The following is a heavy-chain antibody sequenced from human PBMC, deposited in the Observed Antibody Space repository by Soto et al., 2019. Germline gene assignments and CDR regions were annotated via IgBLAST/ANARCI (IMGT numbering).Heavy chain of an antibody. CDR1: GYTFTSYG. CDR2: ISAYNGNT. J-gene: IGHJ4*02. Sequence: QVQLVQSGAEVKKPGASVKVSCKASGYTFTSYGISWVRQAPGQGLEWMGWISAYNGNTNYAQKLQGRVTMTTDTSASTAYMELRSLRSDDTAVYYCARDLGGGGSDSSGWYHYWGQGTLVTVSS. V-gene: IGHV1-18*01. D-gene: IGHD6-19*01. CDR3: ARDLGGGGSDSSGWYHY.